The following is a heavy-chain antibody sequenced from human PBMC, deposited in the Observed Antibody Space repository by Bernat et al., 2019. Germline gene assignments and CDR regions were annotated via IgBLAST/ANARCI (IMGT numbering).Heavy chain of an antibody. V-gene: IGHV3-23*04. Sequence: EVQLVESGGGLVQPGGSLRLSCAASGFTFSSYAMSWVRQAPGKGLEWVSAISGSGGSTYYADSVKGRFTISRDNSKNTLYLQMNSLRAEDTALYYCAKDISSRGYGSGSPAWFDPWGQGTLVTVSS. D-gene: IGHD3-10*01. CDR1: GFTFSSYA. CDR3: AKDISSRGYGSGSPAWFDP. J-gene: IGHJ5*02. CDR2: ISGSGGST.